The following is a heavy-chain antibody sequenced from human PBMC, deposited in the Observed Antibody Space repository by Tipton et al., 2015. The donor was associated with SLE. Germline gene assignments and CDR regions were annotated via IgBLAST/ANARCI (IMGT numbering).Heavy chain of an antibody. V-gene: IGHV3-7*01. CDR3: ATNLRGLGASKD. J-gene: IGHJ4*02. Sequence: SLRLSCEASGVTFSLYWMSWVRQAPGQGLEWVANIKQDGTETNYVDSVKGRFAISRDNAKNSVYLEMNSLRVEDTAVYFCATNLRGLGASKDWGQGALVTVS. CDR1: GVTFSLYW. CDR2: IKQDGTET.